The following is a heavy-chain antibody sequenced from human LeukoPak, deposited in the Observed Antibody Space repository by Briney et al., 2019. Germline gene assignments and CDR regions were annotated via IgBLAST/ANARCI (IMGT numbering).Heavy chain of an antibody. V-gene: IGHV4-34*01. J-gene: IGHJ4*02. CDR1: GGSFSGYY. D-gene: IGHD7-27*01. Sequence: ETLSLTCAVYGGSFSGYYWSWIRQPPGKGLEWIGEINHSGSTNYNPSLKSRVTISVDTSKNQFSLKLSSVTAADTAVYYCARSWGLFRHYPYYFDYWGQGTLVTVSS. CDR2: INHSGST. CDR3: ARSWGLFRHYPYYFDY.